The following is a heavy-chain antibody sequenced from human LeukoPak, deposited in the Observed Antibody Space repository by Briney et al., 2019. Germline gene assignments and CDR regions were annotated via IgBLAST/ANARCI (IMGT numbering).Heavy chain of an antibody. V-gene: IGHV4-34*01. J-gene: IGHJ5*02. CDR2: INHSGST. D-gene: IGHD6-13*01. CDR3: ARGANIAAAGTNWFDP. CDR1: GGSFSGYY. Sequence: SETLSLTCAVYGGSFSGYYWSWIRKPPGKGLEWIGEINHSGSTNYNPSLKSRVTISVDTSKNQFSLKLSSVTAADTAVYYCARGANIAAAGTNWFDPWGQGTLVTVSS.